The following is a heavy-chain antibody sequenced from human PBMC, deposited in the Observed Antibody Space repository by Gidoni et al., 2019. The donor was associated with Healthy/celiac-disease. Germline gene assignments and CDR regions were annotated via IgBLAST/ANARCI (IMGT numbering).Heavy chain of an antibody. CDR3: ARVSSNYVQSYFDY. CDR1: GCTFSSYS. D-gene: IGHD4-4*01. J-gene: IGHJ4*02. Sequence: EVQLVESGGGLVQPGGSLRLSWSASGCTFSSYSMNWVRQAPGKGLEWVSYLRSSSRTIYYADSVKGRFTISRDNAKNSLYLQMNSLRDEDTAVYYCARVSSNYVQSYFDYWGQGTLVTVSS. V-gene: IGHV3-48*02. CDR2: LRSSSRTI.